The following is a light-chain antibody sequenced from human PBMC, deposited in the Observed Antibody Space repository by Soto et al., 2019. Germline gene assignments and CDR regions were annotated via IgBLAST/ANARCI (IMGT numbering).Light chain of an antibody. CDR3: LQDSTFPYT. CDR1: QGIGND. V-gene: IGKV1-6*01. Sequence: AIQMTQSPSSLSASVGDRVNITCRASQGIGNDLGWYQQKPGRAPKLLIYASSTLQSGVPSTFSGSGSDTDFTLTISSLQPEDFATYYCLQDSTFPYTFGQGTKLE. J-gene: IGKJ2*01. CDR2: ASS.